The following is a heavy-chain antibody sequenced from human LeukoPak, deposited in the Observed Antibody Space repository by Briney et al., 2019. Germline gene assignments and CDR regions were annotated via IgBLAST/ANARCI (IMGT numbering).Heavy chain of an antibody. CDR2: IIGTGGAT. D-gene: IGHD3-3*01. CDR1: GFTFSNYA. Sequence: GGSLRLSCAATGFTFSNYAMNWVRQAPGKELEWVSSIIGTGGATYYADSVKGRFTISRDNSKNTLYLQVNSLRAEDTAIYYCARRFLEWYSHFDYWGQGTLVTVSS. V-gene: IGHV3-23*01. J-gene: IGHJ4*02. CDR3: ARRFLEWYSHFDY.